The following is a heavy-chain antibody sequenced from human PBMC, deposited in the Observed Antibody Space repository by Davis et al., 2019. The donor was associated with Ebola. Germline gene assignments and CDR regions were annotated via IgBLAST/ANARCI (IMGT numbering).Heavy chain of an antibody. CDR1: GFTVSSNY. V-gene: IGHV3-53*01. D-gene: IGHD1-26*01. CDR3: ARSYYPDV. J-gene: IGHJ6*02. Sequence: GESLKISCAASGFTVSSNYMSWVRQAPGKGLEWVSVIYSGGSTYYADSVKGRFTISRDNSKNTLYLQMNSLRAEDTAVYYCARSYYPDVWGQGTTVTVSS. CDR2: IYSGGST.